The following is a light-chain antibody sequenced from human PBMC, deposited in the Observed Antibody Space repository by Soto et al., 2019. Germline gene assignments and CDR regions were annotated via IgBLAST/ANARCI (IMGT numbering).Light chain of an antibody. CDR2: GAS. V-gene: IGKV3-15*01. CDR3: HPYNNWPLRT. Sequence: EIVMTQSPATLSLSPGERATLSCRASQSVSSNLAWYQQKPGQAPRLLIYGASTRATGIPARFSGSGSGTEFTLTISSLQSEDFALYYCHPYNNWPLRTFGQGTKVEIX. J-gene: IGKJ1*01. CDR1: QSVSSN.